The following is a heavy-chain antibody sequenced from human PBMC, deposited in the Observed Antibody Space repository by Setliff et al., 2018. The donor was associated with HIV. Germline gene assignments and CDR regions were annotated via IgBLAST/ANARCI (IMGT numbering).Heavy chain of an antibody. D-gene: IGHD2-2*01. Sequence: SGPTLVNPPASVKVSCKASGYTFTSYGISWVRQAPGQGLEWMGWISAYNGNTNYAQKLQGRVTMTTDTSTSTAYMELRSLRSDDTAVYYCARPAMALDYAFDIWGQGTMVTVSS. CDR2: ISAYNGNT. V-gene: IGHV1-18*01. J-gene: IGHJ3*02. CDR1: GYTFTSYG. CDR3: ARPAMALDYAFDI.